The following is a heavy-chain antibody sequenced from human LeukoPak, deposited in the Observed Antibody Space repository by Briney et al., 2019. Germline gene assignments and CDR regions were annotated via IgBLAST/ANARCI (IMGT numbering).Heavy chain of an antibody. CDR2: INPNSGGT. CDR1: GYTFTGYY. V-gene: IGHV1-2*06. Sequence: ASVKVSCKASGYTFTGYYMHWVRQAPGQGLEWMGRINPNSGGTNYAQKFQGRVTMTRDTSISTAYMELSRLRSDDTAVHYCEPGGSSYRFGEYPYYFDYWGQGTLVTVSS. J-gene: IGHJ4*02. CDR3: EPGGSSYRFGEYPYYFDY. D-gene: IGHD3-10*01.